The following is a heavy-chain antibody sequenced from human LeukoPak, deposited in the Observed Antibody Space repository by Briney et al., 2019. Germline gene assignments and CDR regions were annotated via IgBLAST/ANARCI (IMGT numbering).Heavy chain of an antibody. CDR2: INPNSGGT. D-gene: IGHD3-10*01. CDR3: ARDRRGYYDSGSYYPLI. J-gene: IGHJ4*02. V-gene: IGHV1-2*02. CDR1: GYTFTGYY. Sequence: ASVKVSCKASGYTFTGYYMQWVRQAPGQGLEWMGWINPNSGGTNYAQKFQGRVTMTRDTSVSTAYMEVSRLRSDDTAVYFCARDRRGYYDSGSYYPLIWGQGTLVTVSS.